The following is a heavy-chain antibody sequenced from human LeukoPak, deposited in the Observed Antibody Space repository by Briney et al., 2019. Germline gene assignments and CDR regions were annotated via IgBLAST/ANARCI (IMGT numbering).Heavy chain of an antibody. Sequence: PGGSLRLSCAASGFTFSDDSMNWVRQAPGRGLEWLSYIGLASGFTSYADSVKGRFTISSDTARNSLYLHLNSLRAEDTAVYFCARDHNWAFDSWGQGTLVTVSS. CDR2: IGLASGFT. V-gene: IGHV3-21*05. D-gene: IGHD1-20*01. CDR3: ARDHNWAFDS. J-gene: IGHJ4*02. CDR1: GFTFSDDS.